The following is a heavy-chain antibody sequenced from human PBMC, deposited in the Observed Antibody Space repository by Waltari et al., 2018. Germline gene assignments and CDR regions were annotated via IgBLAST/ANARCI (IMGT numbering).Heavy chain of an antibody. V-gene: IGHV3-30*18. CDR2: ISDDGSNK. D-gene: IGHD4-17*01. Sequence: QVQLVESGGGVVQPGRSLRLSCAASGFTFSSYGMHWVRQAPGKGLEWVAVISDDGSNKYYADSVKGRFTISRDNSKNTLYLQMNSLRAEDTAVYYCAKQSTVTGDYYYYMDVWGKGTTVTVSS. CDR1: GFTFSSYG. CDR3: AKQSTVTGDYYYYMDV. J-gene: IGHJ6*03.